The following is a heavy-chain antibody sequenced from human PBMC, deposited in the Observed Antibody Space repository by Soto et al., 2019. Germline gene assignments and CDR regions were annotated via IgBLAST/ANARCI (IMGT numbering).Heavy chain of an antibody. CDR2: IDPSDSYT. Sequence: RGESLKISCKGSGYRFTSYWISWVRQMPGKGLEWMGRIDPSDSYTNYSPSFQGHVTISADKSISTAYLQWSSLKASDTAMYYCARPSAGLTAGANDLGTEVWGQGTTVTVPS. V-gene: IGHV5-10-1*01. J-gene: IGHJ6*02. D-gene: IGHD1-1*01. CDR1: GYRFTSYW. CDR3: ARPSAGLTAGANDLGTEV.